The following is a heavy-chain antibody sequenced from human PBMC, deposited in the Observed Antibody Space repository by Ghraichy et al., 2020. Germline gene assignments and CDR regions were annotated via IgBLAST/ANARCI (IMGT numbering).Heavy chain of an antibody. Sequence: SGPTLVKPTQTLTLTCTFSGFSLSTSGVGVGWIRQPPGKALEWLALICWNDDKRYSPSLKSRLTIPKDTSKNQVVLTTTNMDPVDTATYYCSHTTGVMTDYDILTGYYRSYYYYGMDVWGQGTTVTVSS. D-gene: IGHD3-9*01. CDR1: GFSLSTSGVG. CDR2: ICWNDDK. V-gene: IGHV2-5*01. CDR3: SHTTGVMTDYDILTGYYRSYYYYGMDV. J-gene: IGHJ6*02.